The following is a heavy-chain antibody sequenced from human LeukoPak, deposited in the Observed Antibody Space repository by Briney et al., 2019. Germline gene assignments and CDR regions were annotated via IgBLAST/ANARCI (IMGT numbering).Heavy chain of an antibody. D-gene: IGHD1-20*01. J-gene: IGHJ2*01. V-gene: IGHV4-34*01. CDR2: INHSGST. Sequence: SETLSLTCAVYGGSFSGYYWSWIRQPPGKGLEWIGEINHSGSTNYNPSLKSRVTISVDTSKNQFSLKLSSVTAADTAVYYCARGSTITYWYFDLWAVAPWSLSPQ. CDR3: ARGSTITYWYFDL. CDR1: GGSFSGYY.